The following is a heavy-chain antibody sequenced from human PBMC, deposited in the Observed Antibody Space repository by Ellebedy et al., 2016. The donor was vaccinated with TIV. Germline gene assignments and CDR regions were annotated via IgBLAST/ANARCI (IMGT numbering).Heavy chain of an antibody. V-gene: IGHV3-74*01. D-gene: IGHD6-19*01. CDR2: IDTDGSST. J-gene: IGHJ4*02. Sequence: PGGSLRLSCAASGFTFSNHWMHWVRQAPGKGLVWVSRIDTDGSSTSYADSVKGRFTISRDNAKNTLYLQMNSLRAEDTAVYYCAKDPREWLVRGYFDYWGQGTLVTVSS. CDR1: GFTFSNHW. CDR3: AKDPREWLVRGYFDY.